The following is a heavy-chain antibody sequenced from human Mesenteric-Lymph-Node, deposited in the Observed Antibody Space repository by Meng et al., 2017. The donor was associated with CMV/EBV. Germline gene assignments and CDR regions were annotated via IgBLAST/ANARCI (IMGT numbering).Heavy chain of an antibody. J-gene: IGHJ5*02. CDR2: ISRGNNYI. Sequence: FTFRSYSMSRGRQASGKGVEWVSTISRGNNYIYHADHVKGRFTLSRDNAKNSLYLQKDSLRAEDTALYYCARHKRVTAADGGYWFDPWGQGTLVTVSS. CDR3: ARHKRVTAADGGYWFDP. CDR1: FTFRSYS. D-gene: IGHD2-2*01. V-gene: IGHV3-21*01.